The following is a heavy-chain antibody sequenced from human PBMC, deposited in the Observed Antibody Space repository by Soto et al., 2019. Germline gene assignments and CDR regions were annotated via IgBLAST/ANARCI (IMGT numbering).Heavy chain of an antibody. J-gene: IGHJ4*02. D-gene: IGHD6-25*01. V-gene: IGHV3-23*01. CDR2: ISGSGDNT. CDR1: GFTFSSYA. CDR3: TKVGGTSLPPVPVDF. Sequence: EVQLLESGGGLVQPGGSLRLSCAASGFTFSSYAMNWVRQAPGKGLEWVSTISGSGDNTYYADSVKGRFTNSRDNSKNTLYLQMNSLGAENTALYYSTKVGGTSLPPVPVDFWGQGTQVTVSS.